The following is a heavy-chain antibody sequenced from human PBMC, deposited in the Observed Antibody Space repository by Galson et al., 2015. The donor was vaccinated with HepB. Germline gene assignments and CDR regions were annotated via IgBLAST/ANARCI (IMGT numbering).Heavy chain of an antibody. V-gene: IGHV1-18*04. D-gene: IGHD6-19*01. J-gene: IGHJ4*02. Sequence: SVKVSCKASGITFTSYGIIWVRQAPGQGLEWMGWTSAYKGGHTSYAQSFQGRVTVTTDTSTSTAYMELRSLRSDDTAFYYCARAYSSGWPGPFFDYWGQGTLVSVSS. CDR3: ARAYSSGWPGPFFDY. CDR1: GITFTSYG. CDR2: TSAYKGGHT.